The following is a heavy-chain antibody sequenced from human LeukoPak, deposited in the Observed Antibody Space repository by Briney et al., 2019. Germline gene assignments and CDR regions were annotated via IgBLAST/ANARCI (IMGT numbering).Heavy chain of an antibody. CDR2: IYPGDSDT. Sequence: GESLKISCKGSGYNFTNYWIGWVRQVPGKGLEWLGIIYPGDSDTRYSPSFQGQVTISVDKSVTTAYLQWSSLQASDTAMYYCARPIAAAGTDLGYWGQGTLVTVSS. CDR1: GYNFTNYW. D-gene: IGHD6-13*01. V-gene: IGHV5-51*01. CDR3: ARPIAAAGTDLGY. J-gene: IGHJ4*02.